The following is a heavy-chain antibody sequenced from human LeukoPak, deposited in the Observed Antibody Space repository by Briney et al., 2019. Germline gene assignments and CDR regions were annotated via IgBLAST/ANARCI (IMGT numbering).Heavy chain of an antibody. J-gene: IGHJ4*02. V-gene: IGHV3-30*04. Sequence: GSLRLSCAASGFTFSSYAMHWVRQAPGKGLEWVAVISYDGSNKYYADSVKGRFTISRDNSKNTLYLQMNSLRAEDTAVYYCARDQADSSGWCGFDYWGQGTLVTVSS. D-gene: IGHD6-19*01. CDR1: GFTFSSYA. CDR2: ISYDGSNK. CDR3: ARDQADSSGWCGFDY.